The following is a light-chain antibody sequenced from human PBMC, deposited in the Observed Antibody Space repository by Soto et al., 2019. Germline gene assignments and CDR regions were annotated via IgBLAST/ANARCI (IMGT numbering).Light chain of an antibody. CDR1: SSDVGAFNY. J-gene: IGLJ2*01. CDR3: ASFTTSKTWI. V-gene: IGLV2-14*01. CDR2: EVT. Sequence: SALTQPASVSGSPGQSITISCTGTSSDVGAFNYVSWFQQYPGKAPKLIVYEVTNRPSGASNRFSGSKSGNTASLTIYGLQAEDEADYYCASFTTSKTWIFGGGTKLTVL.